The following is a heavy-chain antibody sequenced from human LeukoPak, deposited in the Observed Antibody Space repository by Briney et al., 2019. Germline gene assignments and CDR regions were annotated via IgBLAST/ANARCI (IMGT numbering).Heavy chain of an antibody. CDR2: ISGSGGST. D-gene: IGHD5-12*01. V-gene: IGHV3-23*01. CDR3: ARGGYSGYVPFDY. CDR1: GFTFSSYA. J-gene: IGHJ4*02. Sequence: GGSLRLSCAASGFTFSSYAMSWVRQAPGKGLEWVSAISGSGGSTYYADSVKGRFTISRDNSKNTLYLQMNSLRAEDTAVYYCARGGYSGYVPFDYWGQGTLVTVSS.